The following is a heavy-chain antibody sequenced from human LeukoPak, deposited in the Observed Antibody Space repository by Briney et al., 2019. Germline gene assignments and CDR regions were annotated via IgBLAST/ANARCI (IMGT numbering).Heavy chain of an antibody. D-gene: IGHD3-22*01. V-gene: IGHV1-24*01. CDR3: ATFRYYYDSSGYKY. Sequence: VGSAKDSCMVSGYTLSELSMHWVRPAPGKGGEWMGGFDPEDGETMYAQKFQGRVTMTDDTSTDTAYMELSSLRSEDTAVYYCATFRYYYDSSGYKYWGQGTLVTVSS. J-gene: IGHJ4*02. CDR1: GYTLSELS. CDR2: FDPEDGET.